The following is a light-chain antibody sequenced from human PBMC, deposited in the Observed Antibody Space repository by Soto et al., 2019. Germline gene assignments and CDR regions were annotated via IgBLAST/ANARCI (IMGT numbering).Light chain of an antibody. V-gene: IGLV2-8*01. CDR2: EVS. CDR3: SSYAGSNNYV. CDR1: SSDVGAYNY. J-gene: IGLJ1*01. Sequence: QSVLTQPSSASGSPGQSVTISCTGTSSDVGAYNYVSWYQQHPGKAPKLMIYEVSKRPSGVPDRFSGSKSGNTASLTVSGLQAEDEADYYCSSYAGSNNYVFGTGTRSPS.